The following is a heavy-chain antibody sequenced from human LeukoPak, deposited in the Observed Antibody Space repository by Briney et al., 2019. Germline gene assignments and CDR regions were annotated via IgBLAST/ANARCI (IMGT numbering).Heavy chain of an antibody. CDR2: ISSSGSTI. CDR3: GRDRVGGRGYSLDY. V-gene: IGHV3-48*03. Sequence: GGSLRLSCAASGFTFSSYEMNWVRQAPGKGLEWVTYISSSGSTIYYADYVEGRFTVSRDNAKNSLYLQMNNLRAEDTALYYCGRDRVGGRGYSLDYLGQGTLVTVSS. D-gene: IGHD5-18*01. CDR1: GFTFSSYE. J-gene: IGHJ4*02.